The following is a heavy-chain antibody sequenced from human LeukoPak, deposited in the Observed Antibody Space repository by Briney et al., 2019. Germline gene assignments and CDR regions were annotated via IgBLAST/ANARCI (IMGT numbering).Heavy chain of an antibody. CDR3: ARGSIRVPAATSARTTDFDY. V-gene: IGHV4-34*01. D-gene: IGHD2-2*01. CDR2: INHSGST. Sequence: PSETLSLTCAVSGGSISSGGYSWSWIRQPPGKGLEWIGEINHSGSTNYNPSLKSRVTISVDTSKNQFSLKLSSVTAADTAVYYYARGSIRVPAATSARTTDFDYWGQGTLVTVSS. J-gene: IGHJ4*02. CDR1: GGSISSGGYS.